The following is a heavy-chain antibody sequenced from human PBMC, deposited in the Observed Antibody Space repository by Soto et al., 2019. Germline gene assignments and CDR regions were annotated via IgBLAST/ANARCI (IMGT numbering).Heavy chain of an antibody. V-gene: IGHV3-53*01. J-gene: IGHJ3*02. CDR2: VYSGGST. CDR1: GFTVSSNY. D-gene: IGHD3-22*01. CDR3: ASAIVVGTFDI. Sequence: PGGSLILSCAASGFTVSSNYMSWVRQAPGKGLEWVSVVYSGGSTYYAYSVKGRFTISRDNSKNTLYLQMNSLRAEDTAVYYCASAIVVGTFDIWGQGTMVTVSS.